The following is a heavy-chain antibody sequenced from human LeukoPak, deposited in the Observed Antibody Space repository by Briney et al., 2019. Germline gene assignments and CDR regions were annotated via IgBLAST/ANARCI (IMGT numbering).Heavy chain of an antibody. J-gene: IGHJ3*02. V-gene: IGHV3-23*01. D-gene: IGHD3-3*01. CDR3: AKDERSITIFGVVISDAFDI. CDR1: GFTFSSYA. Sequence: GGSLRLSCAASGFTFSSYAMSWVRQAPGKGLEWVSAISGSGGSTYYADSVKGRFTISRDNSKNTLYLQMNSLRAEDTAVYYCAKDERSITIFGVVISDAFDIWGQGTMATVSS. CDR2: ISGSGGST.